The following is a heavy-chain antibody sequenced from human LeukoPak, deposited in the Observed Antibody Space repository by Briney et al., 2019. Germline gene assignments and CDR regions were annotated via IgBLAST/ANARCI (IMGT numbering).Heavy chain of an antibody. J-gene: IGHJ4*02. CDR1: GFTFSIYG. D-gene: IGHD2-2*02. CDR3: ARDPLICTSTSCYNFLDY. CDR2: IWSDGNNK. Sequence: GGSLRLSCAASGFTFSIYGMHWVRQAPGKGLEWVAVIWSDGNNKNYADSVKGRFTISRDNSRNTLYLQMNSLRAEDTAVYYCARDPLICTSTSCYNFLDYWGQGTLVTVSS. V-gene: IGHV3-33*01.